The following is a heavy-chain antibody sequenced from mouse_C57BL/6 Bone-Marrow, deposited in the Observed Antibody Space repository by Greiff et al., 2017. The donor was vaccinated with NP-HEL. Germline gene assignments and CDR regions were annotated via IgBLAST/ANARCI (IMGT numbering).Heavy chain of an antibody. CDR1: GFTFTDYY. J-gene: IGHJ4*01. Sequence: EVKLVESGGGLVQPGGSLSLSCAASGFTFTDYYMSWVRQPPGKALEWLGFIRNKANGYTTEYSASVKGRFTISRDNSQSILYLQMNALRAEDSATYYCARYMRGSYYYGSCYAMDYWGQGTSVTVSS. CDR2: IRNKANGYTT. D-gene: IGHD1-1*01. CDR3: ARYMRGSYYYGSCYAMDY. V-gene: IGHV7-3*01.